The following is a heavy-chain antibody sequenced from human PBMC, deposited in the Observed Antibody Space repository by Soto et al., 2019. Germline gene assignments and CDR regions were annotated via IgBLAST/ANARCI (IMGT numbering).Heavy chain of an antibody. D-gene: IGHD5-18*01. J-gene: IGHJ4*02. CDR1: RFSFSSYS. CDR3: TRQKGYSDF. CDR2: ISSASSST. Sequence: EVQVVESGGGLVQPVGYLRLSCVASRFSFSSYSMNWVRQAQGKGPAWVSSISSASSSTDYADSVKGRFTISRENARNSLHLQMSSLRAEDTAVYYCTRQKGYSDFWGQGTLVTVSS. V-gene: IGHV3-48*01.